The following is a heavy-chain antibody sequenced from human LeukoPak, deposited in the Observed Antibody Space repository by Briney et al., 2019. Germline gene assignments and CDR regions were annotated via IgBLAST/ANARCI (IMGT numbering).Heavy chain of an antibody. D-gene: IGHD2/OR15-2a*01. CDR1: GFSFGDYA. V-gene: IGHV3-49*04. Sequence: GRSLRLSCTTSGFSFGDYAMTWVRQAPGGGLEWIGFIRTHVFGGAADYGASVKGRFTISRDDSKNITYMQMDRLKIGDTAGYYCARYGALSPYSFFYYMDVWGKGTTVSVSS. J-gene: IGHJ6*04. CDR3: ARYGALSPYSFFYYMDV. CDR2: IRTHVFGGAA.